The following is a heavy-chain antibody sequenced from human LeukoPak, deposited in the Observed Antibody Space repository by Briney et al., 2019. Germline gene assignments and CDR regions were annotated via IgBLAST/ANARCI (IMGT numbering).Heavy chain of an antibody. CDR1: GGTFSSYV. CDR3: ATSGYGDFVGGYYFDY. CDR2: IIPIFGTA. J-gene: IGHJ4*02. Sequence: SVKVSCKASGGTFSSYVISWVRQAPGQGLEWTGGIIPIFGTANYVQRFQDRVTITADESTSTVYMELSSLRSEDTAVFYCATSGYGDFVGGYYFDYWGQGTVVTVSS. V-gene: IGHV1-69*13. D-gene: IGHD4-17*01.